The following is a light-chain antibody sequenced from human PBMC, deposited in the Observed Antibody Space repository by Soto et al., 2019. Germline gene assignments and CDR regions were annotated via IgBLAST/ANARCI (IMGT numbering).Light chain of an antibody. V-gene: IGLV6-57*02. J-gene: IGLJ2*01. CDR3: QSYDSSNVV. CDR1: RGSIASNY. Sequence: NFMLTQPHSVSESPGKTLTISCTGSRGSIASNYVQWYQQRPGSAPTTVIYADDQRPSGVPDRFSGSIDSSSNSASLTISGLRTEDEADYYCQSYDSSNVVFGGRTKLTVL. CDR2: ADD.